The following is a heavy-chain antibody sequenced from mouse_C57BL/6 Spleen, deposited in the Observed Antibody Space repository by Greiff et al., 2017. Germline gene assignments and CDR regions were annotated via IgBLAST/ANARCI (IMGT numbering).Heavy chain of an antibody. D-gene: IGHD2-2*01. Sequence: VQLQQPGAELVKPGASVKLSCKASGYTFTSYWMHWVKQRPGQGLEWIGMIHPNSGSTNYNEKFKSKATLTVDKSSSTAYMQLSSLTSEDSAVYYCARLYYGYDVLFDYWGQGTTLTVSS. CDR1: GYTFTSYW. V-gene: IGHV1-64*01. CDR3: ARLYYGYDVLFDY. J-gene: IGHJ2*01. CDR2: IHPNSGST.